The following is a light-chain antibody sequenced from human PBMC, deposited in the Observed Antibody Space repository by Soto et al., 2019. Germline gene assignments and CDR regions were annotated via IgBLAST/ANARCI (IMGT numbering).Light chain of an antibody. CDR3: QQYNGDSPGT. Sequence: DLQMTQSPSTLSASVGDRVTITCRASQSIRNWLAWYQQKPGKAPNLLIYDASSLESGVPSRFSGSGSGTEFTLTIGSLQPDDFAGYYCQQYNGDSPGTFGQGTKVEIK. CDR2: DAS. CDR1: QSIRNW. V-gene: IGKV1-5*01. J-gene: IGKJ1*01.